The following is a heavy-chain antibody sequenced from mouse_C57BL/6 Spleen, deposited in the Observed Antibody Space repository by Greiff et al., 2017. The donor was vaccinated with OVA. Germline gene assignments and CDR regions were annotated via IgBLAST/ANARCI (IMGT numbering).Heavy chain of an antibody. CDR1: GYTFTDYY. J-gene: IGHJ3*01. Sequence: VQLQQSGPELVKPGASVKISCKASGYTFTDYYMNWVKQSHGKSLEWIGDINPNNGGTSYNQKFKGKATLTVDKSSSTAYMELRSLTSEDSAVYYCASNRAYWGQGTLVTVSA. V-gene: IGHV1-26*01. CDR3: ASNRAY. CDR2: INPNNGGT.